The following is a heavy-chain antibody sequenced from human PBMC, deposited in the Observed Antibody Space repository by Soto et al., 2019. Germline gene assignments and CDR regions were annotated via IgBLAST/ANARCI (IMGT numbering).Heavy chain of an antibody. CDR1: GGTFSSYA. J-gene: IGHJ6*02. CDR3: ARHPRQNYYYGMDV. CDR2: IIPIFGTA. V-gene: IGHV1-69*12. Sequence: QVQLVQSGAEVKKPGSSVKVSCKASGGTFSSYAISWVRQAPRQGLEWMGGIIPIFGTANYAQKFQGRVTITADESTSTAYMELSSLRSEDTAVYYCARHPRQNYYYGMDVWGQGTTVTVSS.